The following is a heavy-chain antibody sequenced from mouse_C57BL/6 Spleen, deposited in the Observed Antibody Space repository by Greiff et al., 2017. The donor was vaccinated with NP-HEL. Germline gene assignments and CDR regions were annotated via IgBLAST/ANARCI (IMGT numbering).Heavy chain of an antibody. J-gene: IGHJ4*01. Sequence: VQLQESGAELVKPGASVKISCKASGYAFSSYWMNWVKQRPGKGLEWIGQIYPGDGDTNYNGKFKGKATLTAAKSSSTAYMQLSSLTSEDSAVYVCARVDTTVDYAMDYWGQGTSVTVSS. CDR1: GYAFSSYW. CDR2: IYPGDGDT. CDR3: ARVDTTVDYAMDY. V-gene: IGHV1-80*01. D-gene: IGHD1-1*01.